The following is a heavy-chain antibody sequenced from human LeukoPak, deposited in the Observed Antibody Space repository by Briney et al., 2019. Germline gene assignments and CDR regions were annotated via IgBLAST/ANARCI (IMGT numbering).Heavy chain of an antibody. D-gene: IGHD3-10*01. J-gene: IGHJ4*02. V-gene: IGHV4-59*08. CDR2: IYYSGST. CDR3: ARHRGSGSPYFDY. Sequence: SETLSLTCTVSGDSIINYYWSWIRQSPGKGLEWIGYIYYSGSTKYNPSLKSRVTISVDTSKNQFSPKLSSVTAADTAVYYCARHRGSGSPYFDYWGQGTLVTVSS. CDR1: GDSIINYY.